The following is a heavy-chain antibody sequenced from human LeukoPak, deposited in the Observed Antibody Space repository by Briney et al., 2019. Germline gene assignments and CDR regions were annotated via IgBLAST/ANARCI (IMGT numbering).Heavy chain of an antibody. CDR3: AKDPEQWLVRGIDY. CDR2: INSDGSST. Sequence: PGGSLRLPCAASGFTFSRYAMHWVRQVPGKGLVWVSRINSDGSSTIYADSVKGRFTISRDNTKNTLYLQMNSLRADDTAVYYCAKDPEQWLVRGIDYWGQGTLVTVSS. D-gene: IGHD6-19*01. CDR1: GFTFSRYA. V-gene: IGHV3-74*01. J-gene: IGHJ4*02.